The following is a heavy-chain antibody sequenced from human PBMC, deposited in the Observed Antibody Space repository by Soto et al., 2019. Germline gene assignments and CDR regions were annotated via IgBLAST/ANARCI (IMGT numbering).Heavy chain of an antibody. CDR1: GGSISSGGYY. Sequence: SETLSLTCTFSGGSISSGGYYLRWIRQHPGKGLEWIGYIYYSGSTYYNPSLKSRVTISVDTSKNQFSLKLSSVTAADTAVYYCARGDVSDLDAFDIWGQGTMVTVSS. J-gene: IGHJ3*02. CDR3: ARGDVSDLDAFDI. V-gene: IGHV4-31*03. CDR2: IYYSGST.